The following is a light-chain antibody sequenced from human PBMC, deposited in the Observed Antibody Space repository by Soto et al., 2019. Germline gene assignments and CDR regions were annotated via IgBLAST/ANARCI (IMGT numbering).Light chain of an antibody. V-gene: IGKV3-15*01. Sequence: EIVLTQSPGTLSLSPGERATLSCRASQSVSTLAWYQQKPGQAPRLLIYGASSRATGLPARFSGSGSGTEFTLTISSLQSEDFAVYYCEQYNNWPITFGQGTRLEI. CDR3: EQYNNWPIT. J-gene: IGKJ5*01. CDR1: QSVST. CDR2: GAS.